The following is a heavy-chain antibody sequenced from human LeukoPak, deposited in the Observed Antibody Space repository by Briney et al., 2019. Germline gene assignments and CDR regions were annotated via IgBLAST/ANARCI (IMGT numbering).Heavy chain of an antibody. D-gene: IGHD2-2*01. V-gene: IGHV3-30*04. CDR3: ARSIVVPARYYYYYMDV. CDR1: GFTFSSYA. J-gene: IGHJ6*03. CDR2: ISYDGSNK. Sequence: GGSLRLSCAASGFTFSSYAMDWVRQAPGKGLEWVAVISYDGSNKYYADSVKGRFTISRDNSKNTLCLQMNSLRAEDTAVYYCARSIVVPARYYYYYMDVWGKGPTVTVSS.